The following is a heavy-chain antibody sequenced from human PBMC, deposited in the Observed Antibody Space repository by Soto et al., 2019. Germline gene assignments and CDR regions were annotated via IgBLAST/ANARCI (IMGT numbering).Heavy chain of an antibody. CDR1: GGPISTFY. V-gene: IGHV4-59*01. CDR2: IYYSGRT. J-gene: IGHJ6*02. Sequence: SETLSLTCTVSGGPISTFYCSWSRQPPGQGLEWIGHIYYSGRTNYKPSLKSRVTISVDTSKNQLSLKLTSVTAADTAVYYCARSDDYGDYGYYYYGMDIWGQGTTVTVSS. CDR3: ARSDDYGDYGYYYYGMDI. D-gene: IGHD4-17*01.